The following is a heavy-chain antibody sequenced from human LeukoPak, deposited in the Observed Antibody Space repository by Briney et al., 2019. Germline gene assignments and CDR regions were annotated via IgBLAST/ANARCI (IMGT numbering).Heavy chain of an antibody. V-gene: IGHV1-69*10. CDR2: IIPILGIA. D-gene: IGHD1-1*01. CDR1: GGTFSSYA. J-gene: IGHJ3*02. Sequence: SVKVSCKASGGTFSSYAISWVRQAPGQGLEWMGGIIPILGIANYAHKFQGRLTITADKSTSTAYMELSSLRSEDTAVYYCARWPSKSRLEGALDIWGQGTMVTVSS. CDR3: ARWPSKSRLEGALDI.